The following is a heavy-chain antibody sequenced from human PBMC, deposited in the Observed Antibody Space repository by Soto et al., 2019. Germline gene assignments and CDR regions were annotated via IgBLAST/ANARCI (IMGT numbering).Heavy chain of an antibody. CDR2: IYSGGST. D-gene: IGHD3-22*01. CDR3: ARESGLYDSSGFFDY. CDR1: GFTVSSNY. Sequence: GGSLRLSCAASGFTVSSNYMSWVRQAPGKGLEWVSVIYSGGSTYYADSVKGRFTISRDNSKNTLYLQMNSLRAEDTAVYYCARESGLYDSSGFFDYWGHGTLVTVSS. J-gene: IGHJ4*01. V-gene: IGHV3-53*01.